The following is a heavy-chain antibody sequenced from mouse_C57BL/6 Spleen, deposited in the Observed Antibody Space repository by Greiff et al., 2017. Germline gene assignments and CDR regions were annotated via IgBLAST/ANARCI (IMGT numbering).Heavy chain of an antibody. CDR3: ARDTTVAPFDY. D-gene: IGHD1-1*01. CDR1: GYTFTDYY. J-gene: IGHJ2*01. CDR2: INPNNGGT. V-gene: IGHV1-26*01. Sequence: VQLQQSGPELVKPGASVKISCKASGYTFTDYYMNWVKQSHGKSLEWIGDINPNNGGTSYNQKFKGKATLTVDKSSSTAYMELRSLTSEDSAVYYCARDTTVAPFDYWGQGTTLTVSS.